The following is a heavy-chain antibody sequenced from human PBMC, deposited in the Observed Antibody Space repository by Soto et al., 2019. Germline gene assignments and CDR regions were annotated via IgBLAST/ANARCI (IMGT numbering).Heavy chain of an antibody. D-gene: IGHD3-9*01. V-gene: IGHV3-23*01. Sequence: EVQLLEPGGDLVQPGGSLRLSCAASGFTFTSYAMSWIRQAPGKGLEWVSAITGGGDNTHYADSVKGRFTISRDNSKNTLYLQMNSLRAEDTAFYYCTQDGGSRDWLTVNWGQGTLVTVSS. CDR2: ITGGGDNT. CDR1: GFTFTSYA. J-gene: IGHJ4*02. CDR3: TQDGGSRDWLTVN.